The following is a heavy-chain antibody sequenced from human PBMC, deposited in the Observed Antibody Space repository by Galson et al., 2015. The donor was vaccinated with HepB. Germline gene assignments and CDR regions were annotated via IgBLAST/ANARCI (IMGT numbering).Heavy chain of an antibody. J-gene: IGHJ6*03. CDR2: ISTTSSYT. V-gene: IGHV3-21*05. CDR3: ARLPAANIYYYYYMDV. CDR1: GFTFSSYT. Sequence: SLRLSCAASGFTFSSYTMNWVRQAPGKGLAWVSFISTTSSYTNYADSVKGRFTISRDNAKNSLYLQMNSLRAEDTALYYCARLPAANIYYYYYMDVWGKGTTVTVSS. D-gene: IGHD2-2*01.